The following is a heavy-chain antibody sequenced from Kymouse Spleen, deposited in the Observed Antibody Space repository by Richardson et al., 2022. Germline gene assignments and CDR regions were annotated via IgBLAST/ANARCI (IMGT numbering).Heavy chain of an antibody. CDR1: GFTFSSYD. CDR2: IGTAGDT. CDR3: ARYSSSWYAFDI. D-gene: IGHD6-13*01. V-gene: IGHV3-13*01. J-gene: IGHJ3*02. Sequence: EVQLVESGGGLVQPGGSLRLSCAASGFTFSSYDMHWVRQATGKGLEWVSAIGTAGDTYYPGSVKGRFTISRENAKNSLYLQMNSLRAGDTAVYYCARYSSSWYAFDIWGQGTMVTVSS.